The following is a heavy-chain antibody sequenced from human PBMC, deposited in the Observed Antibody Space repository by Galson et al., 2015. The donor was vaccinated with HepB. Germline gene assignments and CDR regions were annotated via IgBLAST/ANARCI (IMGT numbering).Heavy chain of an antibody. CDR2: ISGSSGST. Sequence: SLRLPCAASGFTFSSYAMSWFRQAPGKGLGWVSAISGSSGSTYYADSVKGRFTISRDNSKNTMYLQLNSLRAEDTAVYYCAKDGGQGCSSTGFYYYYYMDVWGKGTTVTVSS. CDR1: GFTFSSYA. J-gene: IGHJ6*03. D-gene: IGHD2-2*01. CDR3: AKDGGQGCSSTGFYYYYYMDV. V-gene: IGHV3-23*01.